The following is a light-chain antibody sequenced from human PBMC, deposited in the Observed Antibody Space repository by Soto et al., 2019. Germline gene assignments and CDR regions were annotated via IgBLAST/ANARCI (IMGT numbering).Light chain of an antibody. CDR1: QPIANY. CDR2: AAY. CDR3: QQSAKIPRT. J-gene: IGKJ1*01. Sequence: DIQMTQSPSSLSASVGDRVTIACRASQPIANYVSWYQQKPGKPPKSLIYAAYTLQSGVSPRFSGSGSGTEFTLTITSLRPEDSAVYYCQQSAKIPRTFGQGTKVDIK. V-gene: IGKV1-39*01.